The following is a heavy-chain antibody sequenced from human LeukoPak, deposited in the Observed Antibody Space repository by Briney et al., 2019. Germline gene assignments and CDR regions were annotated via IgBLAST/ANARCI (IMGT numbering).Heavy chain of an antibody. CDR1: GGSISSYY. D-gene: IGHD2-2*01. Sequence: PSETLSLTCTVSGGSISSYYWSWIRQPPGKGLEWIGYIYYSGSTNYNPSLKSRVTISVDTSKNQFSLKLSSVTAADTAVYYCARGGIVVVPAALHLVYYYYGMDVWGQGTTVTVSS. V-gene: IGHV4-59*01. J-gene: IGHJ6*02. CDR3: ARGGIVVVPAALHLVYYYYGMDV. CDR2: IYYSGST.